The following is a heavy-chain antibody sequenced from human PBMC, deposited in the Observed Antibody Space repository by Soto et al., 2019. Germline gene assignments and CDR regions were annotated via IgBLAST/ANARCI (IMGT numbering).Heavy chain of an antibody. V-gene: IGHV4-30-4*01. CDR2: ISNSGST. D-gene: IGHD5-18*01. CDR3: ATESGSTYGYFDH. J-gene: IGHJ4*02. Sequence: PWETLSLTCTVSGGSVTSDEDYWTWIRQSPGKGLEWIGYISNSGSTGYNPSLKTRLSMSVDRSKNQFTLRLTSVTAADTAVYFCATESGSTYGYFDHWGQGTQVTVSS. CDR1: GGSVTSDEDY.